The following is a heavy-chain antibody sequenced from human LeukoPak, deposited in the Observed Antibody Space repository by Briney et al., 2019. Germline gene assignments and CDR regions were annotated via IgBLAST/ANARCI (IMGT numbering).Heavy chain of an antibody. J-gene: IGHJ4*02. CDR2: INPKSGGR. D-gene: IGHD3-16*01. CDR1: GYTFTDYY. Sequence: ASVKVSCKASGYTFTDYYMHWVRQAPGQGLEWMGWINPKSGGRSYAQRFQGRVTMTRDTSISTAYMELRSLRSDDTAVYYCARDWGSIKVITDYWGQGTLVTVSS. CDR3: ARDWGSIKVITDY. V-gene: IGHV1-2*02.